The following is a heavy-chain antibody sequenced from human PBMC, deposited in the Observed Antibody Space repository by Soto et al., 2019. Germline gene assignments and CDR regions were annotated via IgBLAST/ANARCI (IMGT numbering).Heavy chain of an antibody. J-gene: IGHJ6*02. CDR2: IIPIFGTA. D-gene: IGHD2-21*02. V-gene: IGHV1-69*13. Sequence: GASVKVSCKVSGGTFSSYAISWVRQAPGRGLEWMGGIIPIFGTANYAQKFQGRVTITADESTSTAYMELSSLRSEDTAVYYCAHPSKHIVVVTAIRDYYYGMDVWGQGTTVTVSS. CDR1: GGTFSSYA. CDR3: AHPSKHIVVVTAIRDYYYGMDV.